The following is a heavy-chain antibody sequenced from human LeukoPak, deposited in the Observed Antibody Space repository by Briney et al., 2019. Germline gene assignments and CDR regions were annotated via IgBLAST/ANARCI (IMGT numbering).Heavy chain of an antibody. CDR3: ARVPHYYDSSGFDY. Sequence: SETLSLTCTVSGGSISSYYWSWIRQPPGKGLEWIGEINHSGSPNYNPSLKSRVTISVDTSKNQFSLKLSSVTAADTAVYYCARVPHYYDSSGFDYWGQGTLVTVSS. V-gene: IGHV4-34*01. J-gene: IGHJ4*02. D-gene: IGHD3-22*01. CDR2: INHSGSP. CDR1: GGSISSYY.